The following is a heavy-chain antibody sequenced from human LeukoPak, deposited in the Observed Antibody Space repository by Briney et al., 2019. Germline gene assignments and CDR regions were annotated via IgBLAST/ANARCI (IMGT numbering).Heavy chain of an antibody. V-gene: IGHV5-51*01. CDR1: GYSFTSYW. J-gene: IGHJ4*02. D-gene: IGHD3-9*01. CDR2: IYPGDSDT. Sequence: GESLKISCKGSGYSFTSYWIGWVRQMPGKGLEWMGIIYPGDSDTRYSPSFQGQVTISADKSISTAYLQWSSLKASDTAMNYCARHLAYYDILTGYYPRGPSFDYWGQGTLVTVSS. CDR3: ARHLAYYDILTGYYPRGPSFDY.